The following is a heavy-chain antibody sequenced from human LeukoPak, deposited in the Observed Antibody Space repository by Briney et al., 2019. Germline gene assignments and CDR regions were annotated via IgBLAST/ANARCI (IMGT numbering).Heavy chain of an antibody. Sequence: ASVKVSCKASGYTFTSYGISWVRQAPGQGLEWMGWISAYNGNTNYAQKLQGRVTMTTDTSTSTAYMELRSLRSDDTAVYYCAXGIMIVTPGAFDIWGQGTMVTVSS. V-gene: IGHV1-18*01. D-gene: IGHD3-22*01. CDR1: GYTFTSYG. J-gene: IGHJ3*02. CDR2: ISAYNGNT. CDR3: AXGIMIVTPGAFDI.